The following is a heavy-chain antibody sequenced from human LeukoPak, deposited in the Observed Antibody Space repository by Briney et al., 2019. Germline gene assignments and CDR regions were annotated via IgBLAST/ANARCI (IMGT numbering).Heavy chain of an antibody. V-gene: IGHV3-23*01. CDR2: ISGSGGST. D-gene: IGHD1-26*01. CDR3: AKDGGSYQFDC. Sequence: GGSMRLSCAASGFTFSNYGMSWVRQAPGKGLEWVSAISGSGGSTYYANSVKGRFTISRDNSKNTLYLQMNSLRVEDTAVYFCAKDGGSYQFDCWGQGTLVTVSS. CDR1: GFTFSNYG. J-gene: IGHJ4*02.